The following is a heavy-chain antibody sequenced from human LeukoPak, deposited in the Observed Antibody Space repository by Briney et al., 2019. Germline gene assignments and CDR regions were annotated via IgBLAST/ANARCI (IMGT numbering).Heavy chain of an antibody. CDR1: GFTFSSYG. CDR2: ISYDGSNK. V-gene: IGHV3-30*18. D-gene: IGHD2-2*01. CDR3: AKDALGYCSSTSCSPGDDWFDP. Sequence: GRSLRLSCAASGFTFSSYGMHWVRQAPGKGLEWVAVISYDGSNKYYADSVKGRFTISRDNSKNTLYLQMNSLRAEDTAVYYCAKDALGYCSSTSCSPGDDWFDPWGQGTLVTVSS. J-gene: IGHJ5*02.